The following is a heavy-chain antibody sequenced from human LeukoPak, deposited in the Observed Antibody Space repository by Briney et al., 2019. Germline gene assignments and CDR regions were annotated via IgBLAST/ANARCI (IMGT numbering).Heavy chain of an antibody. CDR2: ISGYNGNT. J-gene: IGHJ4*02. Sequence: ASVKVSCEASGYTFTSYGISWVRQAPGQGLEWMGWISGYNGNTKYAQQLQGRVTMTTDTSTSTAYMELRSLRSDDTAVYYCARVPMTMADYWGQGTLVTVSS. D-gene: IGHD5-24*01. CDR3: ARVPMTMADY. CDR1: GYTFTSYG. V-gene: IGHV1-18*01.